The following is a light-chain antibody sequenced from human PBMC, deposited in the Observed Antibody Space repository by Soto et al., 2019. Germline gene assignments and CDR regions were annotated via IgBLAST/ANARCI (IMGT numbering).Light chain of an antibody. CDR3: QQGNSFPLS. Sequence: IQMTQSPSTLSASVGDRVTITFRASQNIDAWLAWYQQKPGKAPRVLIYKASSLESGVPSRFTGSGSGTDFTLTITGLQPDDVATYYCQQGNSFPLSFGGGTKVDIK. V-gene: IGKV1-5*03. CDR2: KAS. CDR1: QNIDAW. J-gene: IGKJ4*01.